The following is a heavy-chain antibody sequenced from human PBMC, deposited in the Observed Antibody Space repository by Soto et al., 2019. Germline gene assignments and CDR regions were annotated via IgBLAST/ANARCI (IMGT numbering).Heavy chain of an antibody. CDR2: IIPIFGTA. J-gene: IGHJ6*02. CDR3: ASLLRGYSYGYYYYYGMDV. CDR1: GGTFSSYA. Sequence: SVKVSCKASGGTFSSYAISWVRQAPGQGLEWMGGIIPIFGTANYAQKFQGRVTITADESTSTAYMELSSLRSEDTAVYYCASLLRGYSYGYYYYYGMDVWGQGTTVTVSS. V-gene: IGHV1-69*13. D-gene: IGHD5-18*01.